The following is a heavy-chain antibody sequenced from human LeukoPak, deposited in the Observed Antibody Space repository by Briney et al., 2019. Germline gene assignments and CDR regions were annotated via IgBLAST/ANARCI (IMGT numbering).Heavy chain of an antibody. CDR3: ARDPTGIAVAGTEYYFDY. CDR2: IRFDGSNN. CDR1: GFTFNSYG. J-gene: IGHJ4*02. V-gene: IGHV3-30*02. Sequence: GGPLRLSCAASGFTFNSYGIHWVRQAPGKGLEWVAFIRFDGSNNYYADSVKGRFTISRDNAKNSLYLQMNSLRAEDTALYYCARDPTGIAVAGTEYYFDYWGQGTLVTVSS. D-gene: IGHD6-19*01.